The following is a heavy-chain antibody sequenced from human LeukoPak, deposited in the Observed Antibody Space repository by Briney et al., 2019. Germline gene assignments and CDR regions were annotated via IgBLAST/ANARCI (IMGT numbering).Heavy chain of an antibody. J-gene: IGHJ3*02. CDR3: AKGTIAVAVFCAFDI. D-gene: IGHD6-19*01. V-gene: IGHV3-30*18. Sequence: GRSLRLSCAASGFTFSSYGMHWVRQAPGKGLEWVAVISYDGSNKYYADSVKGRFTISRDNSKNTLYLQMNSLRAEDTAVYYCAKGTIAVAVFCAFDIWGQGTMVTVSS. CDR2: ISYDGSNK. CDR1: GFTFSSYG.